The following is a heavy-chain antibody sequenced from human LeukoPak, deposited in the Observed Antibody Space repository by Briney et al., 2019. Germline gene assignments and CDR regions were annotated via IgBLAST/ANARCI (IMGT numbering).Heavy chain of an antibody. V-gene: IGHV4-59*08. J-gene: IGHJ4*02. Sequence: PSETLSLTCTVSDGSVSGYYWSWIRQPPGKGLEWIGYIYYDGQTNYNPSFWTRVTISVDMSKNHFSLKLNSVAAADTAVYYCVRHHSSGSYFDSWGQGTLVTVSS. CDR1: DGSVSGYY. D-gene: IGHD6-19*01. CDR2: IYYDGQT. CDR3: VRHHSSGSYFDS.